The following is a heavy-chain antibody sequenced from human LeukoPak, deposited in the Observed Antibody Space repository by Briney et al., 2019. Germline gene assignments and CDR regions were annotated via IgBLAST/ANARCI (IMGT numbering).Heavy chain of an antibody. J-gene: IGHJ4*02. D-gene: IGHD3-10*01. CDR3: AKVASITMVRGHQDYFDY. Sequence: GGSLRLSCAASGFTFSSYAMSWVRQAPGKGLEWVSAISGSGGSTYYADSVKGRFTISRDNSKNTLYLQMNSLRAEDTAVYYCAKVASITMVRGHQDYFDYWGQGTLVTVSS. V-gene: IGHV3-23*01. CDR1: GFTFSSYA. CDR2: ISGSGGST.